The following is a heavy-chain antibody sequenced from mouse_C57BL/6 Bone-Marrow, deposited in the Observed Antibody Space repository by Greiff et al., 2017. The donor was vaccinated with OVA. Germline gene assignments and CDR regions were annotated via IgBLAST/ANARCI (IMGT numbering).Heavy chain of an antibody. V-gene: IGHV1-50*01. D-gene: IGHD1-1*01. CDR3: ARKGYYYGDY. Sequence: QVQLQQPGAELVKPGASVKLSCKASGYTFTSYWMQWVKQRPGQGLEWIGEIDPSDGYTNYNHKFKGKATLTVDTSTSTAYMQLSSLTSEDSAVYYCARKGYYYGDYWGQGTTLTVSS. J-gene: IGHJ2*01. CDR1: GYTFTSYW. CDR2: IDPSDGYT.